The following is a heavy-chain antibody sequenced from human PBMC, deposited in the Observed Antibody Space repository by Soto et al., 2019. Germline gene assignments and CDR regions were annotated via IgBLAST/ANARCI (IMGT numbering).Heavy chain of an antibody. J-gene: IGHJ4*02. CDR3: VRQPYGAYRYFFDN. V-gene: IGHV4-39*01. Sequence: PSETLSLTCSVSNGSVSSPLFYWVCMRQGPGKRPQWIGVIYFSGITSYNPSLKSRATISVDTSNNQFSLELSSGTATATAVYYCVRQPYGAYRYFFDNWGQGTPVTVPS. CDR2: IYFSGIT. CDR1: NGSVSSPLFY. D-gene: IGHD5-18*01.